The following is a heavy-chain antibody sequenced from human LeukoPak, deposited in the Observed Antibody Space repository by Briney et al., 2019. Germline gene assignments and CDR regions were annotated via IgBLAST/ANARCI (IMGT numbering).Heavy chain of an antibody. CDR2: INSDGSST. D-gene: IGHD6-13*01. Sequence: GGSLGLSCAASGFTFSSYWMHWVRQAPGKGLVWVSRINSDGSSTSYADSVKGRFTISRDNAKNTLYLQMNSLRAEDTAVYYCARDQALAIAAAGTPTYDYWGQGTLVTVSS. CDR3: ARDQALAIAAAGTPTYDY. J-gene: IGHJ4*02. CDR1: GFTFSSYW. V-gene: IGHV3-74*01.